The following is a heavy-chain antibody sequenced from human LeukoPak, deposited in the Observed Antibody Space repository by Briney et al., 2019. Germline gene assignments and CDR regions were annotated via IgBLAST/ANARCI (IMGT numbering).Heavy chain of an antibody. V-gene: IGHV3-33*08. CDR2: IWYDGSNK. Sequence: PGGSLRLSCAASGFTFANAWMNWIRQAPGKGLEWVAVIWYDGSNKYYADSVKGRFTISRDNSKNTLYLQMNSLRAEDTAVYYCARDALYCSSTSCHLLYYYYGMDVWGQGTTVTVSS. D-gene: IGHD2-2*01. J-gene: IGHJ6*02. CDR1: GFTFANAW. CDR3: ARDALYCSSTSCHLLYYYYGMDV.